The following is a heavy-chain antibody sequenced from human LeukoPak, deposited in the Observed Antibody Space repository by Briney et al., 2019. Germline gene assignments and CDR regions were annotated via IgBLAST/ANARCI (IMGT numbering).Heavy chain of an antibody. V-gene: IGHV3-9*01. CDR3: TKATARRVQAARIDY. CDR1: GFIFDDFS. CDR2: ITWSGRST. D-gene: IGHD6-13*01. Sequence: GRSLRLSCAASGFIFDDFSMFWVRQAPGKGLEWVASITWSGRSTAYAYSVRGHFTISRDNAKTSRYLQMNILRPQDTAFYYCTKATARRVQAARIDYWGQGTLVTVSS. J-gene: IGHJ4*02.